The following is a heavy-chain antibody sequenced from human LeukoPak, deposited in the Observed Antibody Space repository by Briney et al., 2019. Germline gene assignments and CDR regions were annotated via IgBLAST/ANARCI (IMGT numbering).Heavy chain of an antibody. CDR3: AKLAVVVVAASSVDY. CDR1: GFTFSSYS. CDR2: ISSSSSYI. V-gene: IGHV3-21*04. Sequence: KPGGSLRLSCAASGFTFSSYSMNWVRQAPGKGLEWISSISSSSSYIYYADSVKGRFTISRDNAKNSLYLQMNSLRAEDTAVYYCAKLAVVVVAASSVDYWGQGTLVTVSS. D-gene: IGHD2-15*01. J-gene: IGHJ4*02.